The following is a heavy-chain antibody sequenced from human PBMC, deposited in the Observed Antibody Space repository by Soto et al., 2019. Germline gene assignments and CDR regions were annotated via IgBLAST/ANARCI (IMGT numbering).Heavy chain of an antibody. V-gene: IGHV4-59*08. CDR2: ISYIGNT. Sequence: SGTLSLTCSVSGVSISSHYWSWIRQPPEKGLEWIGYISYIGNTNYNPSLKSRVTISVDTSKNQFSLKLSSVTAADTAVYYCARHEKDFWSGYSSYYFDYWGQGTLVTVSS. CDR3: ARHEKDFWSGYSSYYFDY. CDR1: GVSISSHY. D-gene: IGHD3-3*01. J-gene: IGHJ4*02.